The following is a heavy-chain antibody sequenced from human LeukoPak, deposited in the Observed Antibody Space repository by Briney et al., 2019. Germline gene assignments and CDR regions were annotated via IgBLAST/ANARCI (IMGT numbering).Heavy chain of an antibody. V-gene: IGHV3-64*01. D-gene: IGHD3-10*02. CDR2: INSDGGST. CDR3: AELGITMIGGV. J-gene: IGHJ6*04. Sequence: PGGSLRLSCVASGFTFSSYAMHWVRQTPGKGLEYVSGINSDGGSTHYANSVKGRFTISRDNSKHTLYLQMGSLRAEDTAVYYCAELGITMIGGVWGKGTTVTISS. CDR1: GFTFSSYA.